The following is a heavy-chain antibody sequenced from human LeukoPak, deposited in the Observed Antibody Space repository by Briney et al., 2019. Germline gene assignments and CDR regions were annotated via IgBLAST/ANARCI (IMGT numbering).Heavy chain of an antibody. CDR2: IIPILGIA. CDR3: ARDTGYCSSTSCLNWFDP. J-gene: IGHJ5*02. Sequence: SVKVSCKASGGTFSSYTISWVRQAPGQGLEWMGRIIPILGIANYAQKFLGRVTITADKSTSTAYMELSSLRSEDTAVYYCARDTGYCSSTSCLNWFDPWGQGTLVTVSS. D-gene: IGHD2-2*01. CDR1: GGTFSSYT. V-gene: IGHV1-69*04.